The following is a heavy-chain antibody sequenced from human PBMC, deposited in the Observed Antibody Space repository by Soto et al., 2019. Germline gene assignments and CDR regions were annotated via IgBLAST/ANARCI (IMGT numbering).Heavy chain of an antibody. D-gene: IGHD4-17*01. Sequence: QVQLVESGGGVVQPGRSLRLSCAASGFTFSTFGMHGVRQAPGKGLEWVAIISYDGSTKYYADSVKGRFTISRDNSKNTLSLQMNSLRPEDTAGYYCAKGRLRFPSLRVNAFDIWGQGTMVTVSS. CDR2: ISYDGSTK. CDR3: AKGRLRFPSLRVNAFDI. V-gene: IGHV3-30*18. CDR1: GFTFSTFG. J-gene: IGHJ3*02.